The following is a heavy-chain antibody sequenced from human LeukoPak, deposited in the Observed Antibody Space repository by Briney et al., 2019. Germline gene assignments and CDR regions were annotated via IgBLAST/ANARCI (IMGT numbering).Heavy chain of an antibody. CDR2: IYYTGTT. CDR1: GGSLSGDY. Sequence: SETLSLTCTVSGGSLSGDYWNWIRQPPGKGLEWIGYIYYTGTTDYSPSLKSRVTISVDTSKNQFSLKLSSVTAADTAVYYCARRSGYDYMFDYWGQGTLVTVSS. D-gene: IGHD5-12*01. V-gene: IGHV4-59*08. CDR3: ARRSGYDYMFDY. J-gene: IGHJ4*02.